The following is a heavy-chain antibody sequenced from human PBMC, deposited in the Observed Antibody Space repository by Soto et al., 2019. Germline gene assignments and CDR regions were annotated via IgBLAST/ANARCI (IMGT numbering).Heavy chain of an antibody. CDR3: VHRLDVPGLAFDP. CDR1: GFSLSASGAS. CDR2: IYWNDDK. D-gene: IGHD3-10*02. Sequence: SGPTREPTQTLRLTCAFSGFSLSASGASVGWIRQPPGKALEWLAHIYWNDDKRYSPSLRSRLTISKDTSKNQVVLTFTNMDPADTGTYYCVHRLDVPGLAFDPWGQGTLVTVS. J-gene: IGHJ5*02. V-gene: IGHV2-5*01.